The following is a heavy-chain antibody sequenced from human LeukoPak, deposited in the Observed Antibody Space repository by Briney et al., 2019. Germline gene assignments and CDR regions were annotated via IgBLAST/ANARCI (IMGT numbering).Heavy chain of an antibody. Sequence: LAGGSLRLSCAASGFTFSSYWMSWVRQAPGKGLEWVANIKQDGSEKYYVDSVKGRFTISRDNAKNSLYLQMNSLRAEDTAVYYCARERPLWYYDSSPLDYWGQGTLVTVSS. D-gene: IGHD3-22*01. J-gene: IGHJ4*02. V-gene: IGHV3-7*01. CDR1: GFTFSSYW. CDR3: ARERPLWYYDSSPLDY. CDR2: IKQDGSEK.